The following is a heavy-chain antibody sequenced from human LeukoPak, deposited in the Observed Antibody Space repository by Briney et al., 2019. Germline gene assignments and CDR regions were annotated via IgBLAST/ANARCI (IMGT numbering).Heavy chain of an antibody. J-gene: IGHJ4*02. Sequence: GASVKVSCTASGYTFTSYGISWVRQAPGQGLEWMGWISAYNGNTNYAQKLQGRVTMTTDTSTSTAYMELRSLRSDDTAAYYCARAKIRSIAAAGTFEDYWGQGTLVTVSS. D-gene: IGHD6-13*01. CDR2: ISAYNGNT. V-gene: IGHV1-18*04. CDR1: GYTFTSYG. CDR3: ARAKIRSIAAAGTFEDY.